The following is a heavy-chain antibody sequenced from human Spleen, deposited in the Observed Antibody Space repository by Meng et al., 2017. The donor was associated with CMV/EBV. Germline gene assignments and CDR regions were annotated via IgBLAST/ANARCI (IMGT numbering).Heavy chain of an antibody. V-gene: IGHV3-74*01. J-gene: IGHJ4*02. CDR1: GFIFSSYW. CDR2: IDSDGGSI. Sequence: GESLKISCEASGFIFSSYWMHWVRQAPGKGLVWVSRIDSDGGSIRYADPVRGRFTISRDNAKNTVFLQMNSLRVEDTAVYYCVRDTGSSWYGGGDDWGQGTLVTVSS. D-gene: IGHD6-13*01. CDR3: VRDTGSSWYGGGDD.